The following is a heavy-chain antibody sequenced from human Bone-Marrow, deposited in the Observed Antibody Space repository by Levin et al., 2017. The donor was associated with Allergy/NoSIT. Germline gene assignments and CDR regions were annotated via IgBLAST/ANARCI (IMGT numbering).Heavy chain of an antibody. CDR2: VSGGGDNT. Sequence: PGGSLRLSCAASGFTFKTYTMTWARQAPGKGLEWVSGVSGGGDNTYYADSVKGRFSVSRDNSKNTLFLQMSSLRPDDTAVYYCAIVWPRGNYFNYWGQGTLVAVSS. J-gene: IGHJ4*02. D-gene: IGHD2-8*01. V-gene: IGHV3-23*01. CDR3: AIVWPRGNYFNY. CDR1: GFTFKTYT.